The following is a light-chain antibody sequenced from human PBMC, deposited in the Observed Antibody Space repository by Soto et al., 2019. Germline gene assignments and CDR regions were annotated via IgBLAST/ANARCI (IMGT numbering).Light chain of an antibody. J-gene: IGKJ1*01. CDR2: DAT. CDR1: QSINNY. V-gene: IGKV1-39*01. Sequence: IQLTQSPSSLSASVGDRVAITCRTSQSINNYLNWYQQKPGKAPKVLIYDATRLQSGVPSRFSGGGSGADFTLTISSLQPEDFATDYCHQTYSPPLTFGKGTEVYI. CDR3: HQTYSPPLT.